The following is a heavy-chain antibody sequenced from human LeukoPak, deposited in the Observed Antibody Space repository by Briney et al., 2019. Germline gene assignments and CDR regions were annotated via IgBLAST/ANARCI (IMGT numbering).Heavy chain of an antibody. CDR3: ARRMVRGVIIPLGVDY. CDR2: ISSSSSYT. CDR1: GFTFSDYY. V-gene: IGHV3-11*03. Sequence: PGGSLRLSCAASGFTFSDYYMSWIRQAPGKGLEWVSYISSSSSYTNYADSVKGRFTISRDNAKNSLYLQMNSLRAEDTAVYYCARRMVRGVIIPLGVDYWGQGTLVTVSS. J-gene: IGHJ4*02. D-gene: IGHD3-10*01.